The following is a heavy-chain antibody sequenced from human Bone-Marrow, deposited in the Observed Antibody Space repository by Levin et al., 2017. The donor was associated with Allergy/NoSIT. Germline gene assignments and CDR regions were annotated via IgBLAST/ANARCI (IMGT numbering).Heavy chain of an antibody. CDR3: AGEYRQLFYYMDV. D-gene: IGHD3-10*01. CDR1: GYDFATRW. Sequence: GESLKISCQGSGYDFATRWIAWVRQKPGEGLGWMGTIDPTDSYTTYSPPFQGHVTFSADKSTRTAYLQWNSLKASDTAVYFCAGEYRQLFYYMDVWGRGTTVTVSS. CDR2: IDPTDSYT. V-gene: IGHV5-10-1*01. J-gene: IGHJ6*03.